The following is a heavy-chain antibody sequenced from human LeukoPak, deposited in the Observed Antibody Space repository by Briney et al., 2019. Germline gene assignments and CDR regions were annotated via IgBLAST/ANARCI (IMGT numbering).Heavy chain of an antibody. J-gene: IGHJ4*02. Sequence: SETLSLTCTVSGGXISSYYWSWIRQPPGKGLEWIGPIYYSGSTYYSPSLKSRVTISVDTSKSQFSLRLSSVTASDTAVYSCARHLYYCTSTSCYSLSDYWGQGTLVTVSS. CDR1: GGXISSYY. CDR3: ARHLYYCTSTSCYSLSDY. CDR2: IYYSGST. D-gene: IGHD2-2*01. V-gene: IGHV4-59*08.